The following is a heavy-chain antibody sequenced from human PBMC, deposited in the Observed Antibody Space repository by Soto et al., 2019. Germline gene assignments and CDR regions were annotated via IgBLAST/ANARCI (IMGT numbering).Heavy chain of an antibody. D-gene: IGHD3-9*01. J-gene: IGHJ4*02. Sequence: HLQLQESGPGLVKPSETLCLMCSVSDDSINSDKFYWGWIRQPPGKGLEWIGSIYYRGNAYYNPSLQTRVTISLDKSKSQFSLKLNSVTAADSAVYFCARLEGLATISYYFDFWGPGALVTVSS. CDR2: IYYRGNA. CDR3: ARLEGLATISYYFDF. CDR1: DDSINSDKFY. V-gene: IGHV4-39*01.